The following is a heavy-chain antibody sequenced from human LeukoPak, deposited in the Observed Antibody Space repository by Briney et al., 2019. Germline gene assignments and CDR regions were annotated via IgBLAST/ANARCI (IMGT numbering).Heavy chain of an antibody. CDR3: ARDQQYYYDSSGLPRYAFDI. D-gene: IGHD3-22*01. V-gene: IGHV4-59*01. J-gene: IGHJ3*02. CDR2: IYYSGST. CDR1: GGSISSYY. Sequence: SETLSLTCTVSGGSISSYYWSWIRQPPGKGLEWIGYIYYSGSTNYNPSLKSRVTISVDTSKNQFSLKLRSVTAADTAVYYCARDQQYYYDSSGLPRYAFDIWGQGTMVTVSS.